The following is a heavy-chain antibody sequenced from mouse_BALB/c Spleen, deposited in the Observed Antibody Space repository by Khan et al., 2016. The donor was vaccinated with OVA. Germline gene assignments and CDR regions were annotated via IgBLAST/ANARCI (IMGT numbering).Heavy chain of an antibody. J-gene: IGHJ3*01. V-gene: IGHV5-6*01. D-gene: IGHD4-1*01. Sequence: EVELVESGGDLVRPGGSLKLSCSASGFTFSTYSMSWVRQTPDKRLEWVATISSAGDYTFFPASVKGRFTISRDTARNTLYLQMSSLRSEETAMYYCASHLTGSFAYWGQGTLVTVSA. CDR1: GFTFSTYS. CDR3: ASHLTGSFAY. CDR2: ISSAGDYT.